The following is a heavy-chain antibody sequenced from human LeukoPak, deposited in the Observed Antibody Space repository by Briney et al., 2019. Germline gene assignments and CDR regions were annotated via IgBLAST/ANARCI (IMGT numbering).Heavy chain of an antibody. Sequence: SETLSLTCTVSGGSISSYYWSWIQQPPGKGLEWIGYIYYSGSTNYNPSLKSRVTISVDTSKNQFSLKLSSVTAADTAVYYCAISSSSYYYYGMDVWGQGTTVTVSS. CDR3: AISSSSYYYYGMDV. D-gene: IGHD6-13*01. CDR2: IYYSGST. CDR1: GGSISSYY. J-gene: IGHJ6*02. V-gene: IGHV4-59*01.